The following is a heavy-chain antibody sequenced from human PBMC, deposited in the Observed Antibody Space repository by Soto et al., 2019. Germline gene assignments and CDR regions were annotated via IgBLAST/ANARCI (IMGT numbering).Heavy chain of an antibody. J-gene: IGHJ4*02. CDR1: GGSFSAYY. D-gene: IGHD6-6*01. CDR3: ARTSTFEY. Sequence: QVLLQQWGAGLLKPSETQSLTCAVYGGSFSAYYWSWIRQPPGKGLEWIGEINHSGSTNYNPSLKSRLTISVDTSKNQFSLKLSSVTAADTPVYYCARTSTFEYWGQGTLVTVSS. V-gene: IGHV4-34*01. CDR2: INHSGST.